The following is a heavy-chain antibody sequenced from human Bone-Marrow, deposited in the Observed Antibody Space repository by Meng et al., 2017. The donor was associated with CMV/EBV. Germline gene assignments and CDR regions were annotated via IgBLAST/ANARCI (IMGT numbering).Heavy chain of an antibody. V-gene: IGHV3-66*03. J-gene: IGHJ4*02. CDR3: AKGAGGSEWTHDY. CDR2: IYSRGGT. Sequence: GESLKISCTASGFTVGSSYMSWIRQSPGKGLEWVSTIYSRGGTYYTDSVKGRFTISRDNSKNTLHLQMNSLGPDDTAIYYCAKGAGGSEWTHDYWGQGTLVTVSS. D-gene: IGHD3-3*01. CDR1: GFTVGSSY.